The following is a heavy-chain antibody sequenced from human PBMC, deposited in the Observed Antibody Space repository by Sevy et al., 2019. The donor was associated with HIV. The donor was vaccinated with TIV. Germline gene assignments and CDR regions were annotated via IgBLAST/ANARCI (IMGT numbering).Heavy chain of an antibody. CDR3: ARHSLTEDYGDYGGYFDY. Sequence: SETLSLSCTVSGGSISSSSYYWGWIRQRPGKGLECIRSMYYSGSAYYNPSLKSRVTISVDTSKNQFSLKLSSVTAADTGVYYCARHSLTEDYGDYGGYFDYWGQGTLVTVSS. V-gene: IGHV4-39*01. CDR1: GGSISSSSYY. CDR2: MYYSGSA. J-gene: IGHJ4*02. D-gene: IGHD4-17*01.